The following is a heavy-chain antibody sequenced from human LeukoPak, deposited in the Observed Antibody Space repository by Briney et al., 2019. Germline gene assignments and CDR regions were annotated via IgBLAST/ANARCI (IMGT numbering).Heavy chain of an antibody. V-gene: IGHV1-18*01. Sequence: GASVKVSCKASGYTFTTYGISWVRQAPGQGLEWTGWISAYNGNTNYAQKFQGRVTMTTDTSTSTAYMELRRLRSDDTAVYYCARDVAVAGSSGYWGQGTLVTVSS. CDR3: ARDVAVAGSSGY. CDR2: ISAYNGNT. D-gene: IGHD6-19*01. J-gene: IGHJ4*02. CDR1: GYTFTTYG.